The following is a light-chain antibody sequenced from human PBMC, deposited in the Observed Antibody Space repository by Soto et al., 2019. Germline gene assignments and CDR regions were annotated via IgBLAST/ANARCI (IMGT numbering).Light chain of an antibody. CDR1: QGISSY. V-gene: IGKV1-8*01. J-gene: IGKJ1*01. CDR3: QQYNNWPLWT. CDR2: AAS. Sequence: AIRMTQSPSSLSASTGDRVTITCRASQGISSYLAWYQQKPGKAPKLLIYAASTLQSGVPSRFSGSGSGTDFTLTISSLQSEDFAVYYCQQYNNWPLWTFGQGTKVEIK.